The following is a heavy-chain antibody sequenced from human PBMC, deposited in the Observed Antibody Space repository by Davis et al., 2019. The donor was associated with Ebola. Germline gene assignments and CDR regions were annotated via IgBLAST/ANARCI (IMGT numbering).Heavy chain of an antibody. CDR3: AKDIQEMATIVDAFDI. J-gene: IGHJ3*02. V-gene: IGHV3-9*01. CDR2: ISWNSGSI. CDR1: GFTFDDYA. Sequence: SLKISCAASGFTFDDYAMHWVRQAPGKGLEWVSGISWNSGSIGYAGSVKGRFTISRDNAKNSLYLQMNSLRAEDTALYYCAKDIQEMATIVDAFDIWGQGTMVTVSS. D-gene: IGHD5-24*01.